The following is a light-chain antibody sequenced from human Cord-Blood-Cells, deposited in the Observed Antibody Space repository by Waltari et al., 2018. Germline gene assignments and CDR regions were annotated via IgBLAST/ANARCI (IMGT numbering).Light chain of an antibody. CDR1: SSDLGSYNL. J-gene: IGLJ2*01. Sequence: QSALTQPASVSGSPGQSITIPCTGTSSDLGSYNLVSCYQQHPGKAPKLMIYEGSKRPSGVSNRFSGSKSGNTASLTISGLQAEDEADYYCCSYAGSSTHVVFGGGTKLTVL. CDR3: CSYAGSSTHVV. V-gene: IGLV2-23*01. CDR2: EGS.